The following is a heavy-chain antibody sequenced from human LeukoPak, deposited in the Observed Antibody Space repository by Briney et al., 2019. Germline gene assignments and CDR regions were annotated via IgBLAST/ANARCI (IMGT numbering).Heavy chain of an antibody. CDR2: ISAYNGNT. CDR1: GYTFTSYG. CDR3: ARVYYDYVWGSYRYVDY. V-gene: IGHV1-18*01. Sequence: VSVKVSCKASGYTFTSYGISWVRQAPGQGLEWMGWISAYNGNTNYAQKLQGRVTMTTDTSTSTAYMELRSLRSDDTAVYYCARVYYDYVWGSYRYVDYWGQGTLVTVSS. J-gene: IGHJ4*02. D-gene: IGHD3-16*02.